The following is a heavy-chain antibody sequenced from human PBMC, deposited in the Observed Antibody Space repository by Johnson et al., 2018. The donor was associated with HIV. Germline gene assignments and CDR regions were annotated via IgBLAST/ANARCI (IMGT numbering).Heavy chain of an antibody. CDR1: GFTFSSYG. Sequence: QMLLVESGGGLVQPGGSLRLSCAASGFTFSSYGMHWVRQAPGKGLEWVAVISYDGSNKYYADSVKGRFTISRDNAKNSLYLQMNSLRAEDTAVYYCAREQYGGNSNAGDGFDIWGQGTMVTVSS. CDR2: ISYDGSNK. J-gene: IGHJ3*02. V-gene: IGHV3-30*03. CDR3: AREQYGGNSNAGDGFDI. D-gene: IGHD4-23*01.